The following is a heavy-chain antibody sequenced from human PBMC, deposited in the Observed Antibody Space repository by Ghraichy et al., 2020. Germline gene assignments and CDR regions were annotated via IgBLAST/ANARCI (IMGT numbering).Heavy chain of an antibody. CDR3: ARASREWYSSGWYEDFAY. CDR2: ISSSSSYI. D-gene: IGHD6-19*01. Sequence: GGSLRLSCAASGFTFSSYSMNWVRQAPGKGLEWVSSISSSSSYIYYADSVKGRFTISRDNAKNSLYLQMNSLRAEDTAVYYCARASREWYSSGWYEDFAYWGQGTLVTVSS. J-gene: IGHJ4*02. V-gene: IGHV3-21*01. CDR1: GFTFSSYS.